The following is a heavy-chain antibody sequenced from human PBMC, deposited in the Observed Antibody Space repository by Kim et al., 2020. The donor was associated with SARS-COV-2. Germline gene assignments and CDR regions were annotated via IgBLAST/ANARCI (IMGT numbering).Heavy chain of an antibody. J-gene: IGHJ3*01. CDR3: ASGQVVADPPPFVV. V-gene: IGHV4-34*01. Sequence: SETLSLTCAVYGGSFSGYYWSWIRQPPGKGLEWIGEINHSGSTNYSPSLKSRVTISVDTSKNQFSLRLSSVTAADTAAYYCASGQVVADPPPFVVCGQ. CDR1: GGSFSGYY. D-gene: IGHD2-15*01. CDR2: INHSGST.